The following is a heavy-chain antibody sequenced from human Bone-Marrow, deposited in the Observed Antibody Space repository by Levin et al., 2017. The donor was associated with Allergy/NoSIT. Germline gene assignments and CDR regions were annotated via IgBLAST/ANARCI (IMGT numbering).Heavy chain of an antibody. CDR1: GGSISNGYHY. J-gene: IGHJ5*02. CDR3: ATVVPTATRHWFDP. V-gene: IGHV4-30-4*01. CDR2: IFVGGIT. Sequence: SQTLSLTCSVSGGSISNGYHYWTWIRQPPGKGLEWIGYIFVGGITIYNPSLGSRVSISVDTSKNQFSLHLSSVTAADTAVYFCATVVPTATRHWFDPWGQGIRVTVSS. D-gene: IGHD2-15*01.